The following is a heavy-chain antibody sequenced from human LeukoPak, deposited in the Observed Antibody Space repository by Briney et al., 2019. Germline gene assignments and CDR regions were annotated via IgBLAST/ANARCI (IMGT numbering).Heavy chain of an antibody. V-gene: IGHV4-30-2*03. D-gene: IGHD3-22*01. J-gene: IGHJ4*02. Sequence: SETLSLTCAVSGGSISSGGYSWSWIRQPPGKGLEWIGYIYHSGSTYYNPSLKSRVTISVDTSKNQFSLKLSSVTAADTAVYYCAKHSWLSPDYWGQGTLVTVSS. CDR2: IYHSGST. CDR1: GGSISSGGYS. CDR3: AKHSWLSPDY.